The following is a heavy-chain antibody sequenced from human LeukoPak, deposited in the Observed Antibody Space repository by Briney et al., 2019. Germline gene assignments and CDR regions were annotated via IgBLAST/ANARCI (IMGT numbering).Heavy chain of an antibody. CDR3: ARARAGSGYDGLDY. D-gene: IGHD5-12*01. CDR2: ISSSSSTI. J-gene: IGHJ4*02. Sequence: GGSLRLSCAASGFTFSSYSMNWVRQAPGKGLEWVSYISSSSSTIYYADSVKGRFTISRDNAKNSLYLQMNSLRAEDTAVYYCARARAGSGYDGLDYWGQGTLVTVSS. CDR1: GFTFSSYS. V-gene: IGHV3-48*04.